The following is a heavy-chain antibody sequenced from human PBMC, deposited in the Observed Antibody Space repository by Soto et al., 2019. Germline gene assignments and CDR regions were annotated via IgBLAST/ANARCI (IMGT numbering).Heavy chain of an antibody. Sequence: EVQVVEAGGGLVQPGGSRRLSCAVSGFTFSSYSMNWVRQAPGKGLEWVSYISSGSGTTYYADSVKGRFSISRDNANNSLYLQMNSLRVEETAVYYCAKIGTYLRMDVWGQWTTVTVSS. CDR2: ISSGSGTT. V-gene: IGHV3-48*01. J-gene: IGHJ6*02. D-gene: IGHD3-10*01. CDR1: GFTFSSYS. CDR3: AKIGTYLRMDV.